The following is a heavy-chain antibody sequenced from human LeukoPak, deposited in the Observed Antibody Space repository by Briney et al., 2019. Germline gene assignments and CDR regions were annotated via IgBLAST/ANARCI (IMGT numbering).Heavy chain of an antibody. CDR3: AKGMDASATNTPFDR. D-gene: IGHD4-11*01. J-gene: IGHJ4*02. CDR2: ISWNGHRI. CDR1: GFTFEDYA. V-gene: IGHV3-9*01. Sequence: PGGSLRLSCTASGFTFEDYAMHWVRQVPGKGLEWVSHISWNGHRIVYADSVRGRFTISRDNAKNSLYLQMNSLRSDDTAFYYCAKGMDASATNTPFDRWGQGTLVTVSS.